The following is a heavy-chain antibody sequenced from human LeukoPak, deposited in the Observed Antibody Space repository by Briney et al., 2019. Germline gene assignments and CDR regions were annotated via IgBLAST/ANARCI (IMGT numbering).Heavy chain of an antibody. J-gene: IGHJ5*02. CDR1: GYTFTGYY. CDR3: AKDHAVAGTSNWFDP. D-gene: IGHD6-19*01. V-gene: IGHV1-2*06. CDR2: INPNSGGT. Sequence: VASVKVSCKASGYTFTGYYMHWVRQAPGQGLEWMGRINPNSGGTNYAQKVQGRVTMTRDTSISTAYMELSRLRSDDTAVYYCAKDHAVAGTSNWFDPWGQGTLVTVSS.